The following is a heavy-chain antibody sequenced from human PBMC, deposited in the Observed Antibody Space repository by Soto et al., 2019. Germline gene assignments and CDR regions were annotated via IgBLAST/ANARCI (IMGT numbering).Heavy chain of an antibody. CDR2: ISAYNGNT. D-gene: IGHD6-19*01. Sequence: QVQLVQSGAEVKKPGASVKVSCKASGYTFTSYGISWVRQAPGQGLEWMGWISAYNGNTNYAQKLQGRVTMTADTSTSTAYMELRSLRSDDTAVYYCAREQQRQWLDNDAFDIWGQGTMVTVSS. CDR1: GYTFTSYG. CDR3: AREQQRQWLDNDAFDI. V-gene: IGHV1-18*01. J-gene: IGHJ3*02.